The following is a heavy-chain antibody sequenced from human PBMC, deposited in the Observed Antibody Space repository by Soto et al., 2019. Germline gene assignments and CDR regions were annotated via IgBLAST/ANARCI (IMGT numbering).Heavy chain of an antibody. CDR1: GFTFSSYA. CDR3: AKNIPAARLSPYYYYGMDV. CDR2: ISGSGGST. J-gene: IGHJ6*02. D-gene: IGHD2-2*01. Sequence: GGSLRLSCAASGFTFSSYAMSWVRQAPGKGLEWVSAISGSGGSTYYADSVKGRFTISRDNSKNTLYLQMNSLRAEDTAVYYCAKNIPAARLSPYYYYGMDVWGQGTTVTVSS. V-gene: IGHV3-23*01.